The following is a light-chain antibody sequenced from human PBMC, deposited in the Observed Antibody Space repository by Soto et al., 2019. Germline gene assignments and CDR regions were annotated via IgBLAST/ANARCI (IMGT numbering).Light chain of an antibody. CDR3: QQYKSLYS. Sequence: EIQMTQSPSTLSASVGDRVTITCRASQSLSTWLAWYQQKPGKAPKLLIYKASSLESGVPSRFSGSGSGTEFTLTISSLHPDDFATYYCQQYKSLYSFGQGTKLEIK. V-gene: IGKV1-5*03. J-gene: IGKJ2*03. CDR1: QSLSTW. CDR2: KAS.